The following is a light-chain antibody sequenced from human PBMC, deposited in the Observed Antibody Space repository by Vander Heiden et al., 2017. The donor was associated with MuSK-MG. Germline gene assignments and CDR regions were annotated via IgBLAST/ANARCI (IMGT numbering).Light chain of an antibody. V-gene: IGKV3-11*01. CDR1: QYTDPF. CDR3: QRHSNRPPIT. CDR2: DAS. J-gene: IGKJ5*01. Sequence: IVLTQSPATLSLSPGEWATLPCRASQYTDPFLGWYQQKPDQAPRLLIYDASDRAAGIPARFSGSGCGTDFNLTISNRGPEDLAVYFYQRHSNRPPITFGQGTRMEIK.